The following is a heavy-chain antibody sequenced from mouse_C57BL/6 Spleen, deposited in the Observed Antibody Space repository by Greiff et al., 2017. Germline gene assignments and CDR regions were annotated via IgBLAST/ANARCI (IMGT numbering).Heavy chain of an antibody. CDR1: GFNIKDDY. D-gene: IGHD2-5*01. J-gene: IGHJ3*01. CDR2: IDPENGDT. V-gene: IGHV14-4*01. Sequence: EVQLQQSGAELVRPGASVKLSCTASGFNIKDDYMHWVKQRPEPGLEWIGWIDPENGDTEYASKFQGKATITADTSSNTAYLQLSSLTSEDTAVYYCLRGSNYEGFADWGQGTLVTVSA. CDR3: LRGSNYEGFAD.